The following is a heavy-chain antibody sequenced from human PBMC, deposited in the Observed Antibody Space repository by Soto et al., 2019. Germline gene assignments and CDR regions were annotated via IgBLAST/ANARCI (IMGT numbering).Heavy chain of an antibody. CDR1: GFTFSFYS. CDR3: ARDDHTYYGSGSYFWFDY. J-gene: IGHJ4*02. CDR2: ISSTSSTI. D-gene: IGHD3-10*01. Sequence: GESLKISCAASGFTFSFYSLNWVRQAPGKGLEWVSYISSTSSTIYYADSVKGRFTISRDNAKNSVYLQMNSLRAEDTAVYYCARDDHTYYGSGSYFWFDYWGQGTLVTVSS. V-gene: IGHV3-48*01.